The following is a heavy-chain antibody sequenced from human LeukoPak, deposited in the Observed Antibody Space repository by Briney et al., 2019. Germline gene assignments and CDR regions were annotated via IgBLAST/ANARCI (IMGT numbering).Heavy chain of an antibody. CDR2: IKSKTDGGTT. Sequence: GGSLRLSCAASGFTFSNAWMSWVRQAPGKGLEWVGRIKSKTDGGTTDYAAPVKGRFTISRDDSKNTLYLQMNSLKTEDAAVYYCTTEAGVPQISSGWPGTFDYWGQGTLVTVSS. D-gene: IGHD6-19*01. CDR3: TTEAGVPQISSGWPGTFDY. CDR1: GFTFSNAW. V-gene: IGHV3-15*01. J-gene: IGHJ4*02.